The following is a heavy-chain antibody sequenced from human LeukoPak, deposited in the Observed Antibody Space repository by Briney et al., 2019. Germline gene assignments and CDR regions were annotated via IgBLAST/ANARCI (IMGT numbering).Heavy chain of an antibody. CDR1: GGSISSYY. J-gene: IGHJ3*01. CDR3: ARHPLNDILTGSDAFDV. Sequence: SETLSLTCTVSGGSISSYYWSWIRQPPGKGLEWIGYIYYSGSTNYNPSLKSRVTISVDTSKNQFSLKLSSVTAADTAVYYCARHPLNDILTGSDAFDVWGQGTMVTVSS. V-gene: IGHV4-59*08. D-gene: IGHD3-9*01. CDR2: IYYSGST.